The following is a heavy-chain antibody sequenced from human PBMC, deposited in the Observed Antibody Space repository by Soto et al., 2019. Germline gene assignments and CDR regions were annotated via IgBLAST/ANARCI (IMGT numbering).Heavy chain of an antibody. CDR3: ARASYGSGSYYGVGQYYYYYGMDV. D-gene: IGHD3-10*01. CDR1: GGSISSGGYY. J-gene: IGHJ6*02. V-gene: IGHV4-31*03. Sequence: SETLSLTCTVSGGSISSGGYYWSWIRQHPWKGLEWIGYIYYSGSTYYNPSLKSRVTISVDTSKNQFSLKLSSVTAADTAVYYCARASYGSGSYYGVGQYYYYYGMDVWGQGXTVTVSS. CDR2: IYYSGST.